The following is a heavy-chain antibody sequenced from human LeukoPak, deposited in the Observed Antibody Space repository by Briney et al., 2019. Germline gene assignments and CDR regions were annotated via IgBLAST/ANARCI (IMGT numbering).Heavy chain of an antibody. CDR3: AKGSKEVLFTRDHYMDV. Sequence: GGSLRLSCAESGFTFSSYAMHWVRQAPGKGLEWVAFIRYDGSNKYYADSVKGRFTISRDNSKNTLYLQMNSLRAEDTAAYYCAKGSKEVLFTRDHYMDVWGKGTTVTISS. CDR2: IRYDGSNK. V-gene: IGHV3-30*02. CDR1: GFTFSSYA. D-gene: IGHD3-3*01. J-gene: IGHJ6*03.